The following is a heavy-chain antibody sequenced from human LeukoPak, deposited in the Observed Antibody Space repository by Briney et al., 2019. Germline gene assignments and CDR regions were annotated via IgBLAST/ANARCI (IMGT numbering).Heavy chain of an antibody. J-gene: IGHJ4*02. Sequence: ASVKVSCKASGYTFTSYYMHWVRQAPGQGLEWRGIINPSGGSTSYAQKFQGRVTMTRDTSTSTVYMELSSLRSEDTAVYYCARDLTDYYDSRGYFDYWGQGTLVTVSS. V-gene: IGHV1-46*01. D-gene: IGHD3-22*01. CDR3: ARDLTDYYDSRGYFDY. CDR1: GYTFTSYY. CDR2: INPSGGST.